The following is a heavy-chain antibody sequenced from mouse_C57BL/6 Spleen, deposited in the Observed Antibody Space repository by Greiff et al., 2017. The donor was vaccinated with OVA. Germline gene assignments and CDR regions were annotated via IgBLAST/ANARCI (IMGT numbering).Heavy chain of an antibody. Sequence: QVQLQQPGAELVMPGASVKLSCKASGYTFTSYWMHWVKQRPGQGLEWIGEIDPSDSYTNYNQKFKAKSTLTVDKSSSTAYMQLSSLTSEDSAVYYCARPGGSSYWYFDVWGTGTTVTVSS. D-gene: IGHD1-1*01. CDR3: ARPGGSSYWYFDV. CDR1: GYTFTSYW. J-gene: IGHJ1*03. V-gene: IGHV1-69*01. CDR2: IDPSDSYT.